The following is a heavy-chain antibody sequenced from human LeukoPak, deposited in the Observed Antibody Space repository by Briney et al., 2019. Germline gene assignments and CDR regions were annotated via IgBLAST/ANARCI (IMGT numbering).Heavy chain of an antibody. V-gene: IGHV3-21*06. CDR1: VFTFSTYN. J-gene: IGHJ4*02. CDR3: ARGYDSGSYYVY. Sequence: PGGSLRLSCAASVFTFSTYNMNWVRQAPGKVLEWVSSITTSSRYTFYADSVKGRFTISRDNAKNSLYLQMNSLRAEDTAVYYCARGYDSGSYYVYWGQGTLVTVSS. CDR2: ITTSSRYT. D-gene: IGHD3-22*01.